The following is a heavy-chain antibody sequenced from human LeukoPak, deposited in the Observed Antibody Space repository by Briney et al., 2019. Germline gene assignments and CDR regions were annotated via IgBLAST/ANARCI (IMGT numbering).Heavy chain of an antibody. Sequence: SQTLSLTCTVSGDTISSGSYFWSWIRQPAGKGLEWIGRIYTSGSTNYNPSLKSRVTISVDTSKNQFSLKLSSVTAADTAVYYCARCRSDYRTVDPWGQGTLVSVSS. D-gene: IGHD4-11*01. J-gene: IGHJ5*02. CDR2: IYTSGST. CDR3: ARCRSDYRTVDP. CDR1: GDTISSGSYF. V-gene: IGHV4-61*02.